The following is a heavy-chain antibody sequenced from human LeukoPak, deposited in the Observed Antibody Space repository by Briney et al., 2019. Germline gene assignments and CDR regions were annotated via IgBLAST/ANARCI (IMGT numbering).Heavy chain of an antibody. CDR3: ARRGLQTFGDPNWFDP. J-gene: IGHJ5*02. CDR1: GYTFTNYW. V-gene: IGHV5-51*01. D-gene: IGHD3-10*01. Sequence: PGESLKISCKGSGYTFTNYWIAWVRQMPGKGLEWMGIIYPGDSDTRYSPSFQGQVTISADKSISTAYLQWSSLKASDTAIYYCARRGLQTFGDPNWFDPWGQGTLVTVSS. CDR2: IYPGDSDT.